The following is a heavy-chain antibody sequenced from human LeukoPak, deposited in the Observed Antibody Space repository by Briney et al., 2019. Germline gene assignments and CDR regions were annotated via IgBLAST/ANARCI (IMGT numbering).Heavy chain of an antibody. CDR3: ARRSGWFYMDV. V-gene: IGHV4-39*01. CDR2: IYYSGST. CDR1: GGSISSSSYY. D-gene: IGHD3-10*01. J-gene: IGHJ6*03. Sequence: SETXSLTCTVSGGSISSSSYYWGWIRQPPGKGLEWIGSIYYSGSTYYNPSLKSRVTISVDTSKNQFSLKLSSVTAADTAVYYCARRSGWFYMDVWGKGTTVTVS.